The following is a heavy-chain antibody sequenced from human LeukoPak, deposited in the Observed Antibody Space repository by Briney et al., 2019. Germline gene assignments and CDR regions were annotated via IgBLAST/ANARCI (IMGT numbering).Heavy chain of an antibody. J-gene: IGHJ4*02. CDR2: IYYSGST. Sequence: PSETLSHTCTVSGGSISSSSYYWGWIRQPPGKGLEWIGSIYYSGSTYYNPSLKSRVTISVDTSKTQFSLKLSSVTAADTAVYYCARDHKIDYGGNSDYWGQGTLVTVSS. CDR3: ARDHKIDYGGNSDY. D-gene: IGHD4-23*01. CDR1: GGSISSSSYY. V-gene: IGHV4-39*07.